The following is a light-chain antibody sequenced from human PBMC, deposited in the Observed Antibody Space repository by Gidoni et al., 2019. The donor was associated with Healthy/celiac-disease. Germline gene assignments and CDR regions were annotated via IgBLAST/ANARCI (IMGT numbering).Light chain of an antibody. CDR3: QQYYSTPYT. CDR2: WAS. CDR1: QSVLYSSNNKNY. J-gene: IGKJ2*01. Sequence: DIVLPQTPDSLAVSRGERATINCKSSQSVLYSSNNKNYLAWYQQKPGQPPKLPIYWASTRESGVPDRFSGSGSGTDFTLTISSLQAEDVAVYYCQQYYSTPYTFGQGTKLEIK. V-gene: IGKV4-1*01.